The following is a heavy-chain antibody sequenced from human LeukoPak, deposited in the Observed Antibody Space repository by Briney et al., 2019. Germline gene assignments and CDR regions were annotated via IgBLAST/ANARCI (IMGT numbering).Heavy chain of an antibody. V-gene: IGHV1-18*01. CDR2: ISAYNGNT. D-gene: IGHD4-17*01. CDR1: GYTFTSYG. CDR3: ARGEGTAVTTYYYYYAMDV. Sequence: ASVKVSCKASGYTFTSYGISWVRQAPGQGLEWMGWISAYNGNTNYAQKLQGRVTMTTDTSTSTAYMELRSLRSDDTAVYYCARGEGTAVTTYYYYYAMDVWGPGTTVTVSS. J-gene: IGHJ6*02.